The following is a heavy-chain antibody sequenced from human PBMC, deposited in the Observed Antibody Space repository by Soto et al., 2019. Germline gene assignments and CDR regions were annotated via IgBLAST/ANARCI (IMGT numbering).Heavy chain of an antibody. D-gene: IGHD1-7*01. Sequence: QGTLKESGPVLVKPTETLTLTCTVSGFSLGNARLGVSCIRQPPGKALEWLAHIFSNDEKSYTTSLKSRLTVSNDTSKNLVVITMSNMDPVDTATDYCARGTTLLTTYFDYWGQGTLVTVSS. V-gene: IGHV2-26*01. CDR1: GFSLGNARLG. CDR2: IFSNDEK. J-gene: IGHJ4*02. CDR3: ARGTTLLTTYFDY.